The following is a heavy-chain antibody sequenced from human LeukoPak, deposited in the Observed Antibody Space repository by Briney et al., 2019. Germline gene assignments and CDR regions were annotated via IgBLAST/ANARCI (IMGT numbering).Heavy chain of an antibody. J-gene: IGHJ6*03. CDR2: INPNSGGT. CDR3: ARDRRDIVLMVYAIPEYYYYMDV. CDR1: GYTFTGYY. Sequence: ASVKVSCKASGYTFTGYYMHWVRQAPGQGLEWMGWINPNSGGTNYAQKFQGRVTMTRDTSISTAYMELSRLRSDDTAVYYCARDRRDIVLMVYAIPEYYYYMDVWGKGTTVTVSS. D-gene: IGHD2-8*01. V-gene: IGHV1-2*02.